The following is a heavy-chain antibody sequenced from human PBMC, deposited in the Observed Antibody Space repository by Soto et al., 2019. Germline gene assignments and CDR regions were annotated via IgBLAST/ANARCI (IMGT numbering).Heavy chain of an antibody. Sequence: QLQLQESGPGLVKPSQTLSLTCTVSGGSINNGHFYWGWIRQPPGKGLEGIGYVYFTGTAYLNPSLKSRNYMSFGTSQDHFPLEVGSVAAADTAVQYCGRGYYYGSGSLHWFDPGGQGTLVTVSS. J-gene: IGHJ5*02. CDR2: VYFTGTA. D-gene: IGHD3-10*01. CDR1: GGSINNGHFY. CDR3: GRGYYYGSGSLHWFDP. V-gene: IGHV4-30-4*01.